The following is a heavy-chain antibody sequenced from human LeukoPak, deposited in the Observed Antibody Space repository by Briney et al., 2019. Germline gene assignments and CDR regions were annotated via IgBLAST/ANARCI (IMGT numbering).Heavy chain of an antibody. CDR2: INHSGST. CDR3: ARGGGDYGAFDY. V-gene: IGHV4-34*01. J-gene: IGHJ4*02. D-gene: IGHD4-17*01. CDR1: GGSFSGYY. Sequence: SETLSLTCAVYGGSFSGYYWSWIRQPPGKGLEWIGEINHSGSTNYNPSLKSRGTISVDTSKNQFSLKLSSVTAADTAVYYCARGGGDYGAFDYWGQGTLVTVSS.